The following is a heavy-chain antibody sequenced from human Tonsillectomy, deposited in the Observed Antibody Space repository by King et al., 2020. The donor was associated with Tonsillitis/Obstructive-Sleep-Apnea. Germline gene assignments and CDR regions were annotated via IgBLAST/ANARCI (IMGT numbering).Heavy chain of an antibody. V-gene: IGHV1-18*01. CDR3: ARDSMSHYYDSSGYYTFAY. D-gene: IGHD3-22*01. J-gene: IGHJ4*02. Sequence: VQLVESGAEVKKPGASVKVSCKASGYSFPNYGISWVRQAPGQGLEWMGWISAYNGHTNYAQKLQGTVTMTTDTSASTAYMELRSLRSDDTAVYYCARDSMSHYYDSSGYYTFAYWGQGTLVTVSS. CDR2: ISAYNGHT. CDR1: GYSFPNYG.